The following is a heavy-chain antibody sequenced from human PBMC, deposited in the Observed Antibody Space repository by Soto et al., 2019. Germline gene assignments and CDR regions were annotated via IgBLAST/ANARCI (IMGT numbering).Heavy chain of an antibody. Sequence: SETLSLTCTVSGGSISSYYWSWIRQPPGKGLEWIGYIYYSGSTNYNPSLKSRVTISVDTSKNQFSLKLSSVTAADTAVYYCARELFGRSVWFDPWGQGTLVTVSS. CDR2: IYYSGST. D-gene: IGHD3-10*01. V-gene: IGHV4-59*01. CDR1: GGSISSYY. J-gene: IGHJ5*02. CDR3: ARELFGRSVWFDP.